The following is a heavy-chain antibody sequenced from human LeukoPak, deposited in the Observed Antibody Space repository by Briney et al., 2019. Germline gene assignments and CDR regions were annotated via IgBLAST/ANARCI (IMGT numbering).Heavy chain of an antibody. V-gene: IGHV1-18*01. CDR3: ARAAPYYDFWSGYYKAGYFDY. D-gene: IGHD3-3*01. Sequence: ASVKVSCKASGYTFTSYGISWVRQAPGQGLEWMGWISAYNGNTNYAQKLQGRVTMTTDTSTSTAYMELRSLRSDDTAVYYCARAAPYYDFWSGYYKAGYFDYWGQGTLVTVSS. J-gene: IGHJ4*02. CDR1: GYTFTSYG. CDR2: ISAYNGNT.